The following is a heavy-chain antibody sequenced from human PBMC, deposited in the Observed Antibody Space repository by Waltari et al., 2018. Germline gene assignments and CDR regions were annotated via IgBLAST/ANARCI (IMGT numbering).Heavy chain of an antibody. J-gene: IGHJ5*02. V-gene: IGHV4-34*01. CDR2: INHSGST. Sequence: QVQLQQWGAGLLKPSETLSLTCAVYGGSFSGYYWSWIRQPPGKGLEWIGEINHSGSTNYNPSRKSRVTISVDTSKNQFSLKLSSVTAADTAVYYCARGYSSSWYDLFDPWGQGTLVTFSS. CDR3: ARGYSSSWYDLFDP. CDR1: GGSFSGYY. D-gene: IGHD6-13*01.